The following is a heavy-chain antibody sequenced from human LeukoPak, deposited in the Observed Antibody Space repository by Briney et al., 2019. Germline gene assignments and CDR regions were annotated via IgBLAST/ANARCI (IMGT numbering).Heavy chain of an antibody. Sequence: GGSLRLSCTASGFTFNTYWMGWVRHAPGKGLEWVADIKEDGSDKYSVDSVKGRFTISRDNTKNSLYLHMDSLRAEDTAVYYCARDTYRFFDLWGRGTLVTVSS. V-gene: IGHV3-7*01. J-gene: IGHJ2*01. CDR3: ARDTYRFFDL. CDR2: IKEDGSDK. CDR1: GFTFNTYW.